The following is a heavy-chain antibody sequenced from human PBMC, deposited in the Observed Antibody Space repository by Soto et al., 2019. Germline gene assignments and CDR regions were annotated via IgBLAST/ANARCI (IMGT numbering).Heavy chain of an antibody. V-gene: IGHV1-18*04. CDR2: ISAYNGET. Sequence: GASVKVSCKASGCTFTSYGISWVRQAPGQGLEWMGWISAYNGETIYAQKFQGRVTMTEDTSTDTAYMELSSLRSEDTAVYYCATDTYYDFWSGPGVWGQGTTVTVSS. CDR1: GCTFTSYG. J-gene: IGHJ6*02. D-gene: IGHD3-3*01. CDR3: ATDTYYDFWSGPGV.